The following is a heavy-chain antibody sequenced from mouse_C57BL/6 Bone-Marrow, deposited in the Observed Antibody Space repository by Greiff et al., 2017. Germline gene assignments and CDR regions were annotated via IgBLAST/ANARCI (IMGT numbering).Heavy chain of an antibody. D-gene: IGHD1-1*01. V-gene: IGHV5-17*01. J-gene: IGHJ1*03. CDR1: GFTFSDYG. CDR2: ISSGSSTI. CDR3: AREDYYGSRDCYFDV. Sequence: EVNVGESGGGLVKPGGSLKLSCAASGFTFSDYGMHWVRQVPEKGLEWVAYISSGSSTIYYTDTVKGRFTISRDNAKNTLFLQMTSLRSEDTAMYYCAREDYYGSRDCYFDVWGTGTTVTVSS.